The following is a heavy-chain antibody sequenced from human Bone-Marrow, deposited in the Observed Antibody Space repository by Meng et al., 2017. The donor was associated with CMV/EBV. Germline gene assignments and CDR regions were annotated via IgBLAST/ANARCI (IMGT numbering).Heavy chain of an antibody. CDR3: ERAATGTTEEDDY. V-gene: IGHV3-21*01. D-gene: IGHD1-7*01. CDR2: ISSSSSYI. Sequence: GESLKISCAASGFTFSSYSMNWVRQAPGKGLEWVSSISSSSSYIYYADSVKGRFIISRDNAKNSLYLQMNSLRAEDTAVYYCERAATGTTEEDDYWGQGTLVTVSS. CDR1: GFTFSSYS. J-gene: IGHJ4*02.